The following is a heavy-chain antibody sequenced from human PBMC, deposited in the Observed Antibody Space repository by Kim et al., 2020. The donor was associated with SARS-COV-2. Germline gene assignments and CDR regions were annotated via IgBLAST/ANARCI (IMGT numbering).Heavy chain of an antibody. J-gene: IGHJ4*02. CDR2: GRGGST. Sequence: GRGGSTDYADSVKGRLTISRDNSKNTLYLQMNSLGAEDTAVYYCAPREPGWGQGTLVTVSS. D-gene: IGHD1-26*01. V-gene: IGHV3-23*01. CDR3: APREPG.